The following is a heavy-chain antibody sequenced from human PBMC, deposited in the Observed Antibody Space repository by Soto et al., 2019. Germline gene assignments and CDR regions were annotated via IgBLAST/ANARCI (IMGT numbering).Heavy chain of an antibody. J-gene: IGHJ4*02. D-gene: IGHD3-10*01. V-gene: IGHV3-30*18. CDR2: ISYDGSNK. CDR1: GFTFSSYG. Sequence: QVQLVESGGGVVQPGRSLRLSCAASGFTFSSYGMHWVRQAPGKGLEWVAVISYDGSNKYYADSVKGRFTISRDNSKNALYLQMNSLRAEDTAVYYCAKSGGSYIAYWGQGTLVTVSS. CDR3: AKSGGSYIAY.